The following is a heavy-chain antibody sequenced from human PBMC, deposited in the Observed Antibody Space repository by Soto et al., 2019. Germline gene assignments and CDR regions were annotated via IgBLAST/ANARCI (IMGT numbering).Heavy chain of an antibody. CDR2: IIPIFATA. CDR3: ERTYCSSTSCPYYYGMDV. D-gene: IGHD2-2*01. J-gene: IGHJ6*02. V-gene: IGHV1-69*01. CDR1: GGNFSSYA. Sequence: QVQLVQSGAEVKKPGSSVKVSCKASGGNFSSYAISWVRQAPGQGLEWMGGIIPIFATANYAQKFQDRVTITADESTSTAYMELSSLRSEDTAVYYCERTYCSSTSCPYYYGMDVWGQGTTVTGSS.